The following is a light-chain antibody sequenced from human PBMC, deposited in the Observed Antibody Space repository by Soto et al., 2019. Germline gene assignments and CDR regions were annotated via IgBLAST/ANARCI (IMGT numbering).Light chain of an antibody. CDR2: DVG. J-gene: IGLJ1*01. V-gene: IGLV2-14*01. CDR3: SSYTTSGAYV. Sequence: QSALTQPASVSGSPGQSITISCTGTSSDVGAYNYVSWYQQHPGKAPKLMIYDVGNRPSGVSNRFSGSKSGNTASLSFSGHQDEDEADYYCSSYTTSGAYVFGTGAKLTVL. CDR1: SSDVGAYNY.